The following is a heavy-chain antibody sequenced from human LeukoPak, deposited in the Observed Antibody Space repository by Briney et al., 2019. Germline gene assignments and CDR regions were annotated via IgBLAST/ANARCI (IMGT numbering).Heavy chain of an antibody. CDR1: GSSITSTYY. D-gene: IGHD2-8*01. J-gene: IGHJ4*02. V-gene: IGHV4-38-2*02. CDR2: VFQLQTVRT. Sequence: PSETLSLTCTVSGSSITSTYYWAWFRQPPGKGLEWIATVFQLQTVRTFYNPSLESRVTMSLDTSQNQFSLNLTSVTAADTALCFCASVLHAPKFIDSWGQGTLVTVSS. CDR3: ASVLHAPKFIDS.